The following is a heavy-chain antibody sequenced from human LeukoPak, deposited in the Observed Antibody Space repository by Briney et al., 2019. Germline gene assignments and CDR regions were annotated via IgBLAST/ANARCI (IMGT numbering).Heavy chain of an antibody. V-gene: IGHV4-61*02. CDR1: GGSVTSGTYY. Sequence: SKTLSLTCTVSGGSVTSGTYYWSWMRQPAGKGLEWIGRIYTRGSTNYNPSLKSRVSISVDTSKNQFSLKLSSVTAADTAVYFCARGRVSSSTWHSTYYYYFCMDVWGKGTTVTVSS. CDR2: IYTRGST. D-gene: IGHD4-11*01. J-gene: IGHJ6*03. CDR3: ARGRVSSSTWHSTYYYYFCMDV.